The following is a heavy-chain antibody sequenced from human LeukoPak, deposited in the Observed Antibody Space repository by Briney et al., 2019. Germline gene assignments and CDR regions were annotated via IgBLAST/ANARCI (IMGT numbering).Heavy chain of an antibody. D-gene: IGHD3-22*01. Sequence: GGSLRLSCAASGFTVSSNYMSWVRQAPGKGLEWVPVIYSGGSTYYADSVKGRFTISRDNSKNTLYLQMNSLRAEDTAVYYCARVSRGPRPYYYDSSGYMDYWGQGTLVTVSS. J-gene: IGHJ4*02. CDR1: GFTVSSNY. CDR3: ARVSRGPRPYYYDSSGYMDY. V-gene: IGHV3-53*01. CDR2: IYSGGST.